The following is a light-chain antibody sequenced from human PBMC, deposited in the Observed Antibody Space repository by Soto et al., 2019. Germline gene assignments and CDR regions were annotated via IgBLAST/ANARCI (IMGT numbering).Light chain of an antibody. CDR1: QSVSSN. J-gene: IGKJ5*01. Sequence: EIVMTQSPATLSVSPGERATLSCRASQSVSSNLAWYQQKFGQAPRLLIYGASTRVAGIPARFSGSGSGTELTLTISSLQSEDLAVYYCQQYNNWPPVTFGQGTRLEIK. CDR3: QQYNNWPPVT. CDR2: GAS. V-gene: IGKV3-15*01.